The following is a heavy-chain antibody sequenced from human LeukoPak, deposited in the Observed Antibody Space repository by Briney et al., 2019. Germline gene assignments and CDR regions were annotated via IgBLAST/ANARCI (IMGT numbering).Heavy chain of an antibody. CDR2: IYPGDSDT. V-gene: IGHV5-51*01. Sequence: GESLQISSKGSGYSFTSYWIGWVRPVPGKGMEWMGIIYPGDSDTRYSPSFQGQVTISADKSISTAYLQWSSLKASATAMYYCARSRGPYPNWFDPWGQGTLVTVSS. CDR3: ARSRGPYPNWFDP. CDR1: GYSFTSYW. J-gene: IGHJ5*02. D-gene: IGHD2-2*01.